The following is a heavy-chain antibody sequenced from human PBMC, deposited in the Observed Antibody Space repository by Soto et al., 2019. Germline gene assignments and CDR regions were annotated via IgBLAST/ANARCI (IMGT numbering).Heavy chain of an antibody. Sequence: SETLSLTCAVYGGSFSGYYWTWIRQPPGTGLEWIGEINHSGSTNYNPSLKSRVTISVDTSKNQFSLKLTSVTAADTAVYYCARGLWEPYYYGMDVWGQGTTVTVSS. CDR3: ARGLWEPYYYGMDV. CDR2: INHSGST. J-gene: IGHJ6*02. CDR1: GGSFSGYY. D-gene: IGHD1-26*01. V-gene: IGHV4-34*01.